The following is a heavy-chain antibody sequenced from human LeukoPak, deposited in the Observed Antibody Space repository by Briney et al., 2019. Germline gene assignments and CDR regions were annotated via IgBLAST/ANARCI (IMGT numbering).Heavy chain of an antibody. J-gene: IGHJ5*02. CDR1: GGSISSSSYY. CDR3: ARDYHLAQLEWLLSNWFDP. Sequence: SETLSLTCTVSGGSISSSSYYWGWIRQPPGKGLEWIGSIYYSGSTYYNPSLKSRVTISVDTSKNQFSLKLSSMTAADTAVYYCARDYHLAQLEWLLSNWFDPWGQGTLVTVSS. D-gene: IGHD3-3*01. V-gene: IGHV4-39*07. CDR2: IYYSGST.